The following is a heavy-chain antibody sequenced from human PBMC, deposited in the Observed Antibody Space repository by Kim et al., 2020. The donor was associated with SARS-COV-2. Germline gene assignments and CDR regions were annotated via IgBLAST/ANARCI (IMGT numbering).Heavy chain of an antibody. D-gene: IGHD3-22*01. CDR1: GFTFSSYS. Sequence: RGSLRLSCAASGFTFSSYSMNWVRQAPGKGLEWVSYISSSSSTIYYADSVKGRFTISRDNAKNSLYLQMNSLRDEDTAVYYCARDRGGGSSGYYYFDYWGQGTLVTVSS. CDR3: ARDRGGGSSGYYYFDY. CDR2: ISSSSSTI. V-gene: IGHV3-48*02. J-gene: IGHJ4*02.